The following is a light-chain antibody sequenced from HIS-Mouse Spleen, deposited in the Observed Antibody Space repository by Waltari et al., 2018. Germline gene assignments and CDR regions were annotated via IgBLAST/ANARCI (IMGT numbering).Light chain of an antibody. CDR1: SSAGVGYNY. CDR3: SSYTSSSTWV. Sequence: QSALTQPASVSGSPGQSIPISCTGTSSAGVGYNYVPWYQQHPGKAPKLMIYDVSNRPSGVSNRFSGSKSGNTASLTISGLQAEDEADYYCSSYTSSSTWVFGGGTKLTVL. J-gene: IGLJ3*02. CDR2: DVS. V-gene: IGLV2-14*03.